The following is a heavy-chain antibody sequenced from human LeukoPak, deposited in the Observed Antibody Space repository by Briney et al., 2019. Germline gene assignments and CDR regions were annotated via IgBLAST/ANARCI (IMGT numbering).Heavy chain of an antibody. V-gene: IGHV4-38-2*01. CDR1: GYSISSGYY. D-gene: IGHD2-21*01. CDR2: IYHSGST. J-gene: IGHJ3*02. Sequence: PSETLSLTCAVSGYSISSGYYWGWIRQPPGKGLEWIGSIYHSGSTYYNPSLKSRVTISVDTSRNQFSLKLRSVTAADTAVYYCARAGVYCGGDCPDAFDIWGQGTMVTVSS. CDR3: ARAGVYCGGDCPDAFDI.